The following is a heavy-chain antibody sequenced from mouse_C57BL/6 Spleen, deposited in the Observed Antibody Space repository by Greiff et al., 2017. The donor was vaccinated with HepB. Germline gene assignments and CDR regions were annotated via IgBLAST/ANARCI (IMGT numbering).Heavy chain of an antibody. CDR2: ISSGSSTI. CDR3: ARAHIYYDYDGFAY. Sequence: EVQGVESGGGLVKPGGSLKLSCAASGFTFSDYGMHWVRQAPEKGLEWVAYISSGSSTIYYADTVKGRFTISRDNAKNTLFLQMTSLRSEDTAMYYCARAHIYYDYDGFAYWGQGTLVTVSA. J-gene: IGHJ3*01. CDR1: GFTFSDYG. D-gene: IGHD2-4*01. V-gene: IGHV5-17*01.